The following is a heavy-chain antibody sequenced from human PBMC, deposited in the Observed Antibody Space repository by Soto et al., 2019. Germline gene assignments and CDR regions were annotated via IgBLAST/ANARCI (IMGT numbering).Heavy chain of an antibody. J-gene: IGHJ4*02. CDR2: IGPAGDT. Sequence: GGSLRLSCAASGFTFSSYDMHWVRQPTGKGLEWVSAIGPAGDTYYPGSVKGRFTISRENAKNSLYLQMNSLRAEDTAVYYCARPLDYGDFSFDSWGQGTLVTVSS. V-gene: IGHV3-13*01. CDR3: ARPLDYGDFSFDS. D-gene: IGHD4-17*01. CDR1: GFTFSSYD.